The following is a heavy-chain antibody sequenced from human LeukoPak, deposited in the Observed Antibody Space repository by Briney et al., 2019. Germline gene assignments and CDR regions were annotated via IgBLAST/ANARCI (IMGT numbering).Heavy chain of an antibody. CDR2: INHSGST. CDR1: GGSFSGYY. V-gene: IGHV4-34*01. J-gene: IGHJ6*04. CDR3: ARGAILTGTSL. Sequence: PSATLSLTCAVYGGSFSGYYWSWIRQPPGKGLEWIGEINHSGSTNYNPSLKSRVTISVDTSKNQFSLKLSSVTAADTTAYYCARGAILTGTSLWGKGTTVTISS. D-gene: IGHD3-9*01.